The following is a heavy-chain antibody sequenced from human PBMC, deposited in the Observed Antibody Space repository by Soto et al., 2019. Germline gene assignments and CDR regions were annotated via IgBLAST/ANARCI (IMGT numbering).Heavy chain of an antibody. CDR1: GASIGSGGW. J-gene: IGHJ5*02. CDR2: IFHDGNT. V-gene: IGHV4-4*02. D-gene: IGHD2-8*02. Sequence: SETLSLTCAVSGASIGSGGWWRWVRQPPGKGLEWIAEIFHDGNTNYSPSLKSRVTISVDKSQNQFSLNVHSVTAADTAVYYCARHEGWTGPDQWGQGTLVTVSS. CDR3: ARHEGWTGPDQ.